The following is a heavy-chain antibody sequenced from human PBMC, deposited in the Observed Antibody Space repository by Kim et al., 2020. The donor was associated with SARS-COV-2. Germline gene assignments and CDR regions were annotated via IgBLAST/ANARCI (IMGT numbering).Heavy chain of an antibody. Sequence: GGSLRLSCAASGFTFSSYAMSWVRQAPGKGLEWVSAISGSGGSTYYADSVKGRFTISRDNSKNTLYLQMNSLRAEDTAVYYCAKDGGPSGIFGALTNWFDPWGQGTLVTVSS. CDR2: ISGSGGST. D-gene: IGHD3-3*01. CDR3: AKDGGPSGIFGALTNWFDP. J-gene: IGHJ5*02. V-gene: IGHV3-23*01. CDR1: GFTFSSYA.